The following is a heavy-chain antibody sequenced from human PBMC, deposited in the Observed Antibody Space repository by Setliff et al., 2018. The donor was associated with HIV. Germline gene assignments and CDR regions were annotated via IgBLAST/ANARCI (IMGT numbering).Heavy chain of an antibody. CDR1: GGSINSGGYY. CDR2: IFYSGST. J-gene: IGHJ6*02. D-gene: IGHD1-26*01. CDR3: ARDSELGLNYHYGMDV. Sequence: SETLSLTCTVSGGSINSGGYYWSWIRQHPGKGLEWIGYIFYSGSTYYNPSLESRVTMSVDTSKNQFSLKLSSVTATDTAVYYCARDSELGLNYHYGMDVWGQGTTVTVSS. V-gene: IGHV4-31*03.